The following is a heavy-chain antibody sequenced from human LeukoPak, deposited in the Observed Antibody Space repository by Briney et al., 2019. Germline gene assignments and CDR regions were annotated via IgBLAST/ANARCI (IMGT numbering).Heavy chain of an antibody. CDR1: GYTLTELS. J-gene: IGHJ4*02. D-gene: IGHD5-18*01. Sequence: WASVKVSCKVSGYTLTELSMHWVRQAPGKGLERMGGFDPEDGETIYAQKFQGRVTMTEDTSTDTAYMELSSLRSEDTAVYYCATDRLKRGYSYELDYWGQGTLVTVSS. CDR2: FDPEDGET. V-gene: IGHV1-24*01. CDR3: ATDRLKRGYSYELDY.